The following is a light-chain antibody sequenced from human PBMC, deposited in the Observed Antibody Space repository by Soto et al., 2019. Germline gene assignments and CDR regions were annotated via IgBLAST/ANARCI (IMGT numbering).Light chain of an antibody. CDR1: QSLVYSDGNAY. V-gene: IGKV2-30*01. CDR2: KVS. J-gene: IGKJ1*01. CDR3: MQGSFWPWT. Sequence: DVVLTQSPLSLPVTLGQPASISCRSSQSLVYSDGNAYLICFHQRPGQSPRRLFCKVSKRDSGVPDRFSGSGAGSDVTLIISRYDDQDVGVYYCMQGSFWPWTFGQGTKVEI.